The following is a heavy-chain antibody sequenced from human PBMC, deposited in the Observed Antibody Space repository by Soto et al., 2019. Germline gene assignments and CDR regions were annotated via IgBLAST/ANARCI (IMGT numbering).Heavy chain of an antibody. V-gene: IGHV3-66*01. CDR3: ARDADY. CDR2: IYSGGST. CDR1: GFTVSSNY. Sequence: EVQLVESGGGLVQPGGSLRLSCAASGFTVSSNYMSWVRQAPGKGLEWVSVIYSGGSTYYADSVKGRFTISRDYSKNTLYLQMNSLRPEDMGGYYCARDADYWGQGTLVSVSS. J-gene: IGHJ4*02.